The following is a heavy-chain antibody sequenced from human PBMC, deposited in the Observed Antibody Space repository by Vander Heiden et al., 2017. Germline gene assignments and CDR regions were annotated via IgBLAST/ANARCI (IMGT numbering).Heavy chain of an antibody. V-gene: IGHV4-31*03. J-gene: IGHJ4*02. D-gene: IGHD6-6*01. CDR1: GGSISSGGYY. CDR3: AREVGAARPGFDY. Sequence: QVQLQESGPGLVTPSPTLSLTCTVSGGSISSGGYYWSWIRQHPGKGLEWIGYIYYSGSTYYNPSLKSRVTISVDTSKNQFSLKLSSVTAADTAVYYCAREVGAARPGFDYWGQGTLVTVSS. CDR2: IYYSGST.